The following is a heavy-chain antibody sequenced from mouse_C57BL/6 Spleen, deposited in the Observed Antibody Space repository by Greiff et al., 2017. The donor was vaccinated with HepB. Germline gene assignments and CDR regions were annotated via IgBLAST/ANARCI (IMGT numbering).Heavy chain of an antibody. CDR3: ARMGEGGYFYRYFDV. CDR2: ISSGGSYT. CDR1: GFTFSSYG. Sequence: DVQLVESGGDLVKPGGSLKLSCAASGFTFSSYGMSWVRQTPDKRLEWVATISSGGSYTYYPDSVKGRFTITRDKAKNTLYLQMSSLKSEETAMYYWARMGEGGYFYRYFDVWGPGTTVTVSS. V-gene: IGHV5-6*01. J-gene: IGHJ1*01. D-gene: IGHD2-3*01.